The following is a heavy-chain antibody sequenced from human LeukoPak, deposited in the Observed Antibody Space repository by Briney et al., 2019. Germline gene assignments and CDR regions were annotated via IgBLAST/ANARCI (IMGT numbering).Heavy chain of an antibody. J-gene: IGHJ4*02. V-gene: IGHV4-59*11. Sequence: PSETLSLTCTVSGGSISGHYWSWIRQSPGKGLEWIGFMHYSGNTNSNPSLRSRVAISMDTSKNQFSLKMSSVTAADTAMYYCASGFRGQLGYFDYWGQGTLVTVSS. D-gene: IGHD1-1*01. CDR2: MHYSGNT. CDR3: ASGFRGQLGYFDY. CDR1: GGSISGHY.